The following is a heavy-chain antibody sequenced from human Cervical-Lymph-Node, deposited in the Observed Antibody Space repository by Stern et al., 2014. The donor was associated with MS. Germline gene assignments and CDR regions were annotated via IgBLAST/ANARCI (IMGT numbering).Heavy chain of an antibody. CDR1: GFPFSGHG. CDR3: ARDGPNYDHNGRGDAFDV. J-gene: IGHJ3*01. D-gene: IGHD3-22*01. Sequence: VQLVESGGGVVQPGGSLRLSCAASGFPFSGHGLHWVRQAPGQGLEWVALLSYDGSNKWYAESVKGRFTISRDSSRNTMFLQMNTLRLEDAAVYYCARDGPNYDHNGRGDAFDVWGQGAMVTVSP. V-gene: IGHV3-33*05. CDR2: LSYDGSNK.